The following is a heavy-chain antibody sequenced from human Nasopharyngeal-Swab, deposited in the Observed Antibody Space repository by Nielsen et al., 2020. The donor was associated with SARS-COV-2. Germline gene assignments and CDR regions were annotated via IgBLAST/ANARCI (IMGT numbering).Heavy chain of an antibody. CDR3: ARGIFGVPLEVYNWFDP. CDR2: IYYSGST. V-gene: IGHV4-59*13. J-gene: IGHJ5*02. D-gene: IGHD3-3*01. Sequence: ESLKISCTVSGGSISSYYWSWIRQPPGKGLEWIGYIYYSGSTNYNPSLKSRVTISVDTSKNQFSLKLSSVTAADTAVYYCARGIFGVPLEVYNWFDPWGQGTLVTVSS. CDR1: GGSISSYY.